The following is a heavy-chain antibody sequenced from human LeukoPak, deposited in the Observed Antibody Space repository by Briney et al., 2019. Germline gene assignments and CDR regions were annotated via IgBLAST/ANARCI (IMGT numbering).Heavy chain of an antibody. CDR1: GFTFSSYG. J-gene: IGHJ6*02. V-gene: IGHV3-33*01. D-gene: IGHD2-15*01. CDR3: ARLGFGDGMDV. CDR2: IWYDGSNK. Sequence: GGSLRLSCAASGFTFSSYGMHWVRQAPSKGLEWVAVIWYDGSNKYYADSVKGRFTISRDNSKNTLYLQMNSLRAEDTAVYYCARLGFGDGMDVWGQGTTVTVSS.